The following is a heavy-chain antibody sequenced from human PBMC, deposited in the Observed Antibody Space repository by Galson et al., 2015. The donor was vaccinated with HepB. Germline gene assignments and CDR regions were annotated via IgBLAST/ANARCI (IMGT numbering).Heavy chain of an antibody. Sequence: FLRLSCAASGFTFSSYGMHWVRQAPGKGLEWVAVISYYGSNKYYADSVKGRFTISRDNSKNTLYLQMNSLRAEDTAVYYCAKSPAGDWGQGTLVTVSS. CDR3: AKSPAGD. D-gene: IGHD4-17*01. CDR1: GFTFSSYG. CDR2: ISYYGSNK. V-gene: IGHV3-30*18. J-gene: IGHJ4*02.